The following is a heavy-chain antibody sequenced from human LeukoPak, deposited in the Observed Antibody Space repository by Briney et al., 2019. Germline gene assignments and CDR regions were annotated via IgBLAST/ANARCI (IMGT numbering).Heavy chain of an antibody. CDR1: GGSINTHY. CDR2: VYYSGST. D-gene: IGHD1-7*01. CDR3: ARDNWNYGSSMDV. J-gene: IGHJ6*02. V-gene: IGHV4-59*11. Sequence: SETLSLTCSVSGGSINTHYWSWIRQSPGKGLEWIGYVYYSGSTNYNPSLKSRVTISVDTSKNQFSLKLSSVTAADTAVYYCARDNWNYGSSMDVWGQGTTVTVSS.